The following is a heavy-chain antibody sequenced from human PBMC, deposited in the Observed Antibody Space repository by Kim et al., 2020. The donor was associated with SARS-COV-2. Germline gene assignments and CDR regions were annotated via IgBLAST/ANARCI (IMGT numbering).Heavy chain of an antibody. CDR1: GFSFKSAW. V-gene: IGHV3-15*01. CDR2: IKHKDDGLTT. D-gene: IGHD6-19*01. J-gene: IGHJ4*02. CDR3: TTAGVAVAAHDGC. Sequence: GGSLRLSCGASGFSFKSAWMSWVRQAPGKGLEWVGHIKHKDDGLTTDYAAPVKGRFTISRDDSKNTLYLEMKSLRIEDTAVYYCTTAGVAVAAHDGCWGQGTMVTVSS.